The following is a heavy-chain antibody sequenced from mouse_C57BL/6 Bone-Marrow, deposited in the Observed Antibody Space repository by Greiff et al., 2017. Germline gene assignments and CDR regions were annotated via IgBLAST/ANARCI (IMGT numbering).Heavy chain of an antibody. CDR3: ARSMVTTGNYYARDY. CDR1: GYAFSSSW. D-gene: IGHD2-2*01. V-gene: IGHV1-82*01. CDR2: IYPGDGDT. Sequence: VQLQQSGPELVKPGASVKISCKASGYAFSSSWMNWVKQRPGKGLEWIGRIYPGDGDTNYNGKFKGKATLTADKSSSTAYMQLSSLTSEDSAVYFCARSMVTTGNYYARDYWGQGTSVTVSS. J-gene: IGHJ4*01.